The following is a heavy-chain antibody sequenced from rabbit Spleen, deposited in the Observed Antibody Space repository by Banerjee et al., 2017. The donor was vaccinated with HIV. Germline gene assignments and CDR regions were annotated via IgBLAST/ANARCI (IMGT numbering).Heavy chain of an antibody. CDR2: INIVTGKS. V-gene: IGHV1S45*01. D-gene: IGHD1-1*01. CDR3: ARDLVAVIGWNFNL. CDR1: GFSFSSGYS. Sequence: QEQLEESGGDLVKPEGSLTLTCTASGFSFSSGYSMCWVRQAPGKGLEWIACINIVTGKSVYARWAKGRFTMSRTSSTTVTLQMTSLTAADTATYFCARDLVAVIGWNFNLWGPGTLVTVS. J-gene: IGHJ4*01.